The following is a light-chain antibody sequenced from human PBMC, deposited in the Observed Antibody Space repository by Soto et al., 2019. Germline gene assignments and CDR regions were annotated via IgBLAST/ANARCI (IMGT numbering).Light chain of an antibody. V-gene: IGKV3-15*01. J-gene: IGKJ1*01. CDR1: QSVSSN. CDR3: QQYKNWPRT. Sequence: ETVMTQSAATLSVSPGERATLSCRASQSVSSNLAWYQQKPGQAPRLLIYGASTRVTGIPARFSGSGSGTEFTLTISSLQSEVFAIYYCQQYKNWPRTFGQGTKVEIK. CDR2: GAS.